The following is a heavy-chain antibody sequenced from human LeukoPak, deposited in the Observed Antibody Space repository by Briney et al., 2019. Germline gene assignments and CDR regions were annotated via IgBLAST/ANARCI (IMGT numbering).Heavy chain of an antibody. CDR3: AYLPYTSSNTYYYGSGSSGDDY. Sequence: SETLSLTCTVSGGSISSGSYYWSWIRQPPGKGLEWIGRIYTSGSTNYSPSLKSRVTISVDTSKNQFSLKLSSVTAADTAVYYCAYLPYTSSNTYYYGSGSSGDDYWGQGTLVTVSS. CDR1: GGSISSGSYY. D-gene: IGHD3-10*01. V-gene: IGHV4-61*02. J-gene: IGHJ4*02. CDR2: IYTSGST.